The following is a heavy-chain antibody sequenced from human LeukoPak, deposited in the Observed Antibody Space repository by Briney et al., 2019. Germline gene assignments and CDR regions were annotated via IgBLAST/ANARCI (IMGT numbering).Heavy chain of an antibody. CDR2: IYSGGST. J-gene: IGHJ4*02. CDR1: GFTVSSNY. V-gene: IGHV3-66*01. CDR3: ATGEWELKLAY. D-gene: IGHD1-26*01. Sequence: GGSLRLSCAASGFTVSSNYMSWVRQAPGKGLEWVSVIYSGGSTYYADSVKGRFTISRDNSKNTLYLQMNSLRAEDTAVYYCATGEWELKLAYWGQGTLVTVSS.